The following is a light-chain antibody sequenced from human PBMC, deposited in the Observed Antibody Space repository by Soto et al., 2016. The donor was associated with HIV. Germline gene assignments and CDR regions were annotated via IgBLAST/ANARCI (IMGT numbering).Light chain of an antibody. CDR3: QSADSSGTYV. CDR2: KDS. Sequence: SYELTQPPSLSVAPRKTARITCGGNNVGSKSVQWYQQKPGQAPVLVIYKDSERPSGIPERFSGSSSGTTVTLTISGVQAEDEADYYCQSADSSGTYVFGTGTKVTVL. V-gene: IGLV3-25*03. CDR1: NVGSKS. J-gene: IGLJ1*01.